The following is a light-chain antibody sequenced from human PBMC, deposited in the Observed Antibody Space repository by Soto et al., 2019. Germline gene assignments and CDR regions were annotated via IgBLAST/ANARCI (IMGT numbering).Light chain of an antibody. CDR1: QSVSSTY. Sequence: EIVLTQSPGTLSLCPGERATLSCRASQSVSSTYLAWYQQKPGQAPRLLIYGASSRATGIPDRFSGSGSGTDFTLTISRLEPEDFAVYYCQQYGDSQWTFGQGTKVENK. V-gene: IGKV3-20*01. J-gene: IGKJ1*01. CDR3: QQYGDSQWT. CDR2: GAS.